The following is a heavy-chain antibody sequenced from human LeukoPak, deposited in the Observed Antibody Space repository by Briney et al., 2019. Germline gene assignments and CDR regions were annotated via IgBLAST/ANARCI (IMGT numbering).Heavy chain of an antibody. CDR3: ARVGGQYYYGSGTTTVQYFDY. V-gene: IGHV4-34*01. J-gene: IGHJ4*02. D-gene: IGHD3-10*01. CDR1: GGSFSGYY. Sequence: PSETLSLTCAVYGGSFSGYYWSWIRQPPGKGLEWVGEINHSGSTNYNPSLKSRVTISVDTSKNQFSMKLSSVTAADTAVYYFARVGGQYYYGSGTTTVQYFDYWGQGTLVTVSS. CDR2: INHSGST.